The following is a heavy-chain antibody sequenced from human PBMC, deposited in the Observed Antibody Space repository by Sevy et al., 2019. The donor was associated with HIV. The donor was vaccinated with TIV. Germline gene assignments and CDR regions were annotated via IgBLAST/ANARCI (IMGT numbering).Heavy chain of an antibody. V-gene: IGHV3-23*01. J-gene: IGHJ4*02. Sequence: GGSLRLSCAASGFTFSSYAMSWVRQAPGEGLEWVSAISGSGGSTYFADSVKGRFTISRDNSKNTLYLQMNSLRAEDTAVYYCAKDWGYYDSSGYYPDDWGQGTLVTVSS. D-gene: IGHD3-22*01. CDR2: ISGSGGST. CDR1: GFTFSSYA. CDR3: AKDWGYYDSSGYYPDD.